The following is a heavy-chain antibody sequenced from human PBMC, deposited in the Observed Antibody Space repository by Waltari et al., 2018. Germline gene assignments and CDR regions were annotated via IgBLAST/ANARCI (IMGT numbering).Heavy chain of an antibody. CDR1: GFTFSSYA. Sequence: EVQLLESGGGLVQPGGSLRLSCAASGFTFSSYAMRWVRQAPGKGLEWVSAISGSGVSTYTADSGKGRFTISRDNSKNTLYLQMNSLRAEDTAVYYCAKDRRVQLWLQADYFDYWGQGTLVTVSS. CDR3: AKDRRVQLWLQADYFDY. CDR2: ISGSGVST. J-gene: IGHJ4*02. V-gene: IGHV3-23*01. D-gene: IGHD5-18*01.